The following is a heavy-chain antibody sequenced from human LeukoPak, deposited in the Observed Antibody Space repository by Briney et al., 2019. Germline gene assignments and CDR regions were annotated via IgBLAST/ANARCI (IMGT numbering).Heavy chain of an antibody. J-gene: IGHJ3*02. CDR1: GYSFTSYW. CDR3: ARVYGSGSSLDAFDI. Sequence: GESLKISCKGSGYSFTSYWIGWVRQMPGKGLEWMGIIYPGDSDTRYSPSFQGQVTISADKSISTAYLQWSSLKASDTAMYYCARVYGSGSSLDAFDIWGQGTMVTVSS. CDR2: IYPGDSDT. D-gene: IGHD3-10*01. V-gene: IGHV5-51*01.